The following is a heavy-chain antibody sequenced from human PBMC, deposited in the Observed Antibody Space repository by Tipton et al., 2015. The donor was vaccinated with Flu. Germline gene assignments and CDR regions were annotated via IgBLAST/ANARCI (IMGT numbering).Heavy chain of an antibody. CDR1: GGSIGTGGYY. CDR3: ARRGGQLVSWYFDL. D-gene: IGHD6-6*01. Sequence: TLSLTCTVSGGSIGTGGYYWSWIRQHPGKGLEWIGGVYYSGSTDYNPSLKSRVTISVDTSKNQFSLKLSSMTAADTAVYYCARRGGQLVSWYFDLWGRGTLVTVSS. CDR2: VYYSGST. V-gene: IGHV4-31*03. J-gene: IGHJ2*01.